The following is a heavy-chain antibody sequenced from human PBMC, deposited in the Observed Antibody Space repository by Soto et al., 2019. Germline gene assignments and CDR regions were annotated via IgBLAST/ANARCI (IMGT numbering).Heavy chain of an antibody. D-gene: IGHD3-22*01. CDR1: GVTFSSYA. Sequence: GGFLRLSCAASGVTFSSYAMSWVRQAPGKGLEWVSAISGSGGSTYYADSVKGRFTISRDNSKNTLYLQMNSLRAEDTAVYYCAKVSENYYDSSGYSPPDYWGQGTLVTVSS. V-gene: IGHV3-23*01. CDR3: AKVSENYYDSSGYSPPDY. CDR2: ISGSGGST. J-gene: IGHJ4*02.